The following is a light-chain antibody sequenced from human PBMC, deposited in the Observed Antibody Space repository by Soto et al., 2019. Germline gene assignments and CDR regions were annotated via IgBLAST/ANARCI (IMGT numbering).Light chain of an antibody. Sequence: EIVFTQSPATLSVSPGERATLSCRASQSVSNNYLAWYQQKPGQAPRLLIYGAYNRATGIPDRLSVSGSGTDFTLTISRLEPEDFAVYYCQQYGSSGTFGQGTKVDIK. CDR1: QSVSNNY. V-gene: IGKV3-20*01. CDR3: QQYGSSGT. CDR2: GAY. J-gene: IGKJ1*01.